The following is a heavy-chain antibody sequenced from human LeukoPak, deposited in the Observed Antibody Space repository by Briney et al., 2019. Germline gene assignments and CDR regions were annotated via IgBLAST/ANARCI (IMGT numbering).Heavy chain of an antibody. CDR2: INPNSGGT. V-gene: IGHV1-2*02. J-gene: IGHJ4*02. CDR3: ARDRDGVVTADY. D-gene: IGHD3-3*01. CDR1: GYTFTGYY. Sequence: ASVKVSCKASGYTFTGYYMHWVRQAPGQGLEWMGWINPNSGGTNYAQKFQGRVTMTRDTSISTAYMELSRLRSDDTAVYYCARDRDGVVTADYWGQGTLDTVSS.